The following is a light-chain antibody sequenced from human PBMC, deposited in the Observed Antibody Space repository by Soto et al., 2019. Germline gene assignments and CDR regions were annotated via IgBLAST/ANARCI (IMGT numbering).Light chain of an antibody. CDR3: QQADSFPLT. CDR1: QTVRTW. V-gene: IGKV1-12*01. J-gene: IGKJ4*01. CDR2: AAS. Sequence: DIPMTQSPSSVSASVGDRVTITCRASQTVRTWLAWYQQKPGGAPKLLIYAASTLQSGVPSRFSGSGSGTDFTLTISGLQAEDFATYFCQQADSFPLTFGGGTKVEIK.